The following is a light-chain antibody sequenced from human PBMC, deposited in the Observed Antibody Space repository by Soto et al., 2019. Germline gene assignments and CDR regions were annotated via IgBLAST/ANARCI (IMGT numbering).Light chain of an antibody. CDR3: QQYIRWPLT. CDR2: GAS. V-gene: IGKV3-15*01. CDR1: QSVSSN. Sequence: DRLLTQSPATLSVSPGERAPLSCRASQSVSSNLAWYQQKPGQAPSLLIYGASTRATGTPARFSGSGSGTEFTLTISSLQSEDFAVYYCQQYIRWPLTFGGGTKVDIK. J-gene: IGKJ4*01.